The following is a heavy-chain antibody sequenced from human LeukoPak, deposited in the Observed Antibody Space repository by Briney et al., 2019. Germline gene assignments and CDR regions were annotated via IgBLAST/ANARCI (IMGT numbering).Heavy chain of an antibody. CDR3: ARGRYSSSSHDY. CDR1: GGSFSGYY. J-gene: IGHJ4*02. Sequence: SETLSLTCAVYGGSFSGYYWSWVRQPPGKGLEWIGEINHSGSTNHNPSLKSRVTISVDTSKNQFSLKLSSVTAADTAVYYCARGRYSSSSHDYWGQGTLVTVSS. V-gene: IGHV4-34*01. D-gene: IGHD6-6*01. CDR2: INHSGST.